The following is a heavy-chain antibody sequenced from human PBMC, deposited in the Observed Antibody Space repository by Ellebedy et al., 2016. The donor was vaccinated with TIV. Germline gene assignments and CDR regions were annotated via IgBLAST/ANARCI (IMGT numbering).Heavy chain of an antibody. CDR2: INHSGST. CDR3: ARGLGTTMVRGVINP. V-gene: IGHV4-34*01. CDR1: GGSFSGYY. D-gene: IGHD3-10*01. J-gene: IGHJ5*02. Sequence: SQTLSLTCXVYGGSFSGYYWSWIRQPPGKGLEWIGEINHSGSTNYNPSLKSRVTISVDTSKNQFSLKLSSVTAADTAVYYCARGLGTTMVRGVINPWGQGTLVTVSS.